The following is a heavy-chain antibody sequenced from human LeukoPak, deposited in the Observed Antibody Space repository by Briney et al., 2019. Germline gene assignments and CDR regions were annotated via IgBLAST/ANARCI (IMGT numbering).Heavy chain of an antibody. CDR1: GVSISSYY. V-gene: IGHV4-59*08. J-gene: IGHJ4*02. D-gene: IGHD6-25*01. CDR2: IYYSGST. Sequence: SETLSLTCTVSGVSISSYYWSWIRQPPGKGLEWIGYIYYSGSTNYNPSLKSRVTISVDTSKNQFSLKLSSVTAADTAVYYCARQYSSGEYFDYWGQGTLVTVSS. CDR3: ARQYSSGEYFDY.